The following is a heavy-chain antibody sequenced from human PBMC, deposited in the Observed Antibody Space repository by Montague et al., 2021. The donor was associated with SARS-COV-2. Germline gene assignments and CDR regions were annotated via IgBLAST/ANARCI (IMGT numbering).Heavy chain of an antibody. CDR3: ARGSSFVTIFGVVITDPLFGY. Sequence: SETLSLTCAVYGGSFSGYYWSWIRQPPGKGLEWIGEINHSGSTNYNPSLKSRVTISVDTSKNQFSLKLSSVTAADTAVYYCARGSSFVTIFGVVITDPLFGYGGQGTRVTVSS. D-gene: IGHD3-3*01. V-gene: IGHV4-34*01. CDR2: INHSGST. CDR1: GGSFSGYY. J-gene: IGHJ4*02.